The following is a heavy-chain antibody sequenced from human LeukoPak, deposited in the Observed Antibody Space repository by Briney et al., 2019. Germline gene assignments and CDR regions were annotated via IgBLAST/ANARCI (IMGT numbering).Heavy chain of an antibody. CDR1: GYRFTSYW. Sequence: GGALKISFKGSGYRFTSYWIGWVRPRPGKGLEWMGIIYPGDSDTRYSPSFQGQVTISADKSISTAYLQWSSLKASDTAMYYCARLVGATRIYYFDYWGQGALVTVSS. CDR3: ARLVGATRIYYFDY. J-gene: IGHJ4*02. D-gene: IGHD1-26*01. V-gene: IGHV5-51*01. CDR2: IYPGDSDT.